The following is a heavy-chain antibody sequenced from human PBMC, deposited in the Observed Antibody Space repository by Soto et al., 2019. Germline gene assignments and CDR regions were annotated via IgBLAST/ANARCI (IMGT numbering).Heavy chain of an antibody. J-gene: IGHJ6*02. CDR3: AVWFGEGPMAPMDV. Sequence: QVQLVQSGAEVKKPGSSVKVSCKASGGTFSSYTISWVRQAPGQGLEWMGRIIPILGIANYAQKFQGRVTITADKSTSTAYMELSSLRSEDTAVYYCAVWFGEGPMAPMDVWGQGTTVTVSS. D-gene: IGHD3-10*01. CDR1: GGTFSSYT. V-gene: IGHV1-69*02. CDR2: IIPILGIA.